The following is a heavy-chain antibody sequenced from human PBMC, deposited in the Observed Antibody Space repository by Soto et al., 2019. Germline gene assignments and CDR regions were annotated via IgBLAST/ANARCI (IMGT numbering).Heavy chain of an antibody. D-gene: IGHD6-19*01. Sequence: SETLSLTCAVYGGSFSGYYWSWIRQPPGKGLEWIGEINHSGSTNYNPSLRSRVTISVDTSKNQFSLKLSSVTAADTAVYYCARTGYSSGWYYWGQGTLVTVTS. CDR1: GGSFSGYY. J-gene: IGHJ4*02. CDR3: ARTGYSSGWYY. CDR2: INHSGST. V-gene: IGHV4-34*01.